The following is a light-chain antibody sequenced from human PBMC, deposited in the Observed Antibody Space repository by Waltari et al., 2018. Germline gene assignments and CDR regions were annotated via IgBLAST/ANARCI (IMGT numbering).Light chain of an antibody. J-gene: IGKJ1*01. CDR1: QGVGGT. V-gene: IGKV3-20*01. CDR3: QHYVRLPAT. Sequence: EIVLTQSPGPLSLSPGESATLSCRARQGVGGTLAWYQQKPGQAPRLLMYGASIRAPGAPDRFSGTGSGTDFSLTISRLEPEDVAVYYCQHYVRLPATFGQGTKVEIK. CDR2: GAS.